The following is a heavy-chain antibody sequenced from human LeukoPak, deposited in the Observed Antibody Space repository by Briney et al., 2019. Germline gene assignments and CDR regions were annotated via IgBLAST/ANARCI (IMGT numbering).Heavy chain of an antibody. Sequence: GGSLRLSCAASGFTFSSYSMNWVRQAPGKGLEWVSSISSSSSYIYYADSVKGRFTISRDNAKNSLYLQMNSLRAEDTAVYYCAKLAYYSSSWGPFDYWGQGTLVTVSS. CDR3: AKLAYYSSSWGPFDY. CDR2: ISSSSSYI. CDR1: GFTFSSYS. D-gene: IGHD6-13*01. J-gene: IGHJ4*02. V-gene: IGHV3-21*01.